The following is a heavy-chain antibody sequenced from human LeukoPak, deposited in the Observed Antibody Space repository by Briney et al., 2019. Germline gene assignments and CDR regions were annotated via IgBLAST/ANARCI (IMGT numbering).Heavy chain of an antibody. V-gene: IGHV3-7*01. CDR3: ARVGTAVAGVYFDH. J-gene: IGHJ4*02. CDR1: GFTFSSYW. Sequence: GGSLRLSCAASGFTFSSYWMSWVRQAPGKGLEWVANIKQDGSEKYYVDSVKGRFTISRDNAKNSLYLQMNSLRAEDTAVYYCARVGTAVAGVYFDHWGQGTLVTVSS. D-gene: IGHD6-19*01. CDR2: IKQDGSEK.